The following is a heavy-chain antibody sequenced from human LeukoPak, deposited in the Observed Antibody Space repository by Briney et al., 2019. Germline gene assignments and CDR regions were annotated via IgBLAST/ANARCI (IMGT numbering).Heavy chain of an antibody. V-gene: IGHV3-23*01. CDR1: GLTFSSYA. D-gene: IGHD3-3*01. Sequence: PGGSLRLSCAASGLTFSSYAMSWVRQAPGKGLEWVSGVSGSGGSTYYADSVKGRFTIPRDNSNNTLYLQMNRLTAEDTAVYYCASYFDFWSGSEDYWGQGILVTVSS. CDR2: VSGSGGST. J-gene: IGHJ4*02. CDR3: ASYFDFWSGSEDY.